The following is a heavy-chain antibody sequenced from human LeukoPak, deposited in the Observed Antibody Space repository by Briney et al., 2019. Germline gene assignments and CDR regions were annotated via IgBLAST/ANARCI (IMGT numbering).Heavy chain of an antibody. CDR3: ARDRPPELSSGSRFDY. CDR2: IKQDGSEK. D-gene: IGHD6-25*01. V-gene: IGHV3-7*01. CDR1: GFTFSSYW. J-gene: IGHJ4*02. Sequence: SGGSLRLSCAASGFTFSSYWLTWVRQAPGQGVERVANIKQDGSEKYYVDSVKGRFTISRDNAKNSLYLQMNSLRAEDTAVYYCARDRPPELSSGSRFDYWGQGTLVTVSS.